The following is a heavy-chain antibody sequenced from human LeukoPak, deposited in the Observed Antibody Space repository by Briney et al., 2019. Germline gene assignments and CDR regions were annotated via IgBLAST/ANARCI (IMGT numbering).Heavy chain of an antibody. J-gene: IGHJ6*03. CDR3: ARVKGRLYYYYYMDV. CDR2: IYYSGGT. Sequence: SETLSLTCTVSGGSISSYYWSWIRQPPGKGLEWIGYIYYSGGTNYNPSLKSRATISVDTSKNQFSLKLSSVTAADTAVYYCARVKGRLYYYYYMDVWGKGTTVTVSS. V-gene: IGHV4-59*01. CDR1: GGSISSYY.